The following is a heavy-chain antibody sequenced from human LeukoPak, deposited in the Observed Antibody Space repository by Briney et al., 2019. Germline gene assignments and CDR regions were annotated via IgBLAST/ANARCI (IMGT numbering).Heavy chain of an antibody. CDR1: GFTFSSYV. V-gene: IGHV3-23*01. J-gene: IGHJ3*02. CDR2: ISGRAVSA. D-gene: IGHD4-17*01. CDR3: AKDRTSVTTILHDAFDI. Sequence: GGSLRLSCAASGFTFSSYVMSWVRQAPGKGLEWVSSISGRAVSAYYADSVKGRFTISRDNSKNTLYLQMNSLRAEDTAVYYCAKDRTSVTTILHDAFDIWGQGTMVTVSS.